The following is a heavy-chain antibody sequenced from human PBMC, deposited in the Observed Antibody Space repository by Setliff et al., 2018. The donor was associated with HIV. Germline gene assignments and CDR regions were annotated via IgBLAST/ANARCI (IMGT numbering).Heavy chain of an antibody. V-gene: IGHV3-7*01. J-gene: IGHJ4*02. CDR1: GFTLSRCW. D-gene: IGHD4-17*01. CDR2: IKQDGSEK. CDR3: ARGQTTAEY. Sequence: GVLRLSCVASGFTLSRCWMNWVRQAPGKGLEWVGNIKQDGSEKSYVGSVKGRFTISRDNAKNSLYLQMSSLRAEDTAVYYCARGQTTAEYWGQGTLVTVSS.